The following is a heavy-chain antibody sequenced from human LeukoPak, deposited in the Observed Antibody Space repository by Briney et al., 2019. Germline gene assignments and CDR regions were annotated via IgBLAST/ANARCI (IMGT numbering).Heavy chain of an antibody. D-gene: IGHD1-14*01. CDR2: INHSGST. J-gene: IGHJ4*02. CDR3: ASLGTRRRRSAQPYYFDY. Sequence: PSETLSLTCAVYGGSFSGYYWSWIRQPPGKGLEWIGEINHSGSTNYNPSLKSRVTISVDTSKNQFSLKLSSVTAADTAVYYCASLGTRRRRSAQPYYFDYWGQGTLVTVSS. CDR1: GGSFSGYY. V-gene: IGHV4-34*01.